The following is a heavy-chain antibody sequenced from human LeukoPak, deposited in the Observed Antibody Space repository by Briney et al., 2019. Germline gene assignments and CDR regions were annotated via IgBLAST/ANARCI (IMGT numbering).Heavy chain of an antibody. V-gene: IGHV1-2*02. CDR3: ARVPGPYTTSRFDF. D-gene: IGHD2-2*02. CDR2: IDPDSGDT. CDR1: GYTFTGYY. Sequence: GASVRVSCKTSGYTFTGYYLHWVRQAPGQRPEWMGRIDPDSGDTHYGQKFQGRVTVTRDTSITTVYMELSGLTSDDTAVYYCARVPGPYTTSRFDFWGQGTLVTVSS. J-gene: IGHJ4*02.